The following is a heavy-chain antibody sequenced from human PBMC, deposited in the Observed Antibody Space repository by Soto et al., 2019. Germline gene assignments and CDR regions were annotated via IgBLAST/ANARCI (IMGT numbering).Heavy chain of an antibody. Sequence: AGGSLRLSCAASGFTFSSYAMSWVRQAPGKGLEWVSGISGSGGSTDYADSVKGRFTISRDNSKNTLYLQMNSLRVEDTAVYYCAKDTSVVPAAIVDYWGQGTMVTVSS. CDR3: AKDTSVVPAAIVDY. D-gene: IGHD2-2*02. CDR2: ISGSGGST. CDR1: GFTFSSYA. V-gene: IGHV3-23*01. J-gene: IGHJ4*02.